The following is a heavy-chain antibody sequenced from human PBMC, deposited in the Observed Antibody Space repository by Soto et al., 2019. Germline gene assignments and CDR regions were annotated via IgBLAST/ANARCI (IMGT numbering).Heavy chain of an antibody. CDR1: GFTVSSNY. J-gene: IGHJ4*02. CDR3: ASSKWGRKPFDY. Sequence: GGSLRLSCAASGFTVSSNYMSWVRQAPGKGLEWVSVIYSGGSAYYADSVKGRFTISRDNAKNSLYLQMNSLRAEDTAVYYCASSKWGRKPFDYWGQGTLVTVSS. V-gene: IGHV3-66*01. CDR2: IYSGGSA. D-gene: IGHD1-26*01.